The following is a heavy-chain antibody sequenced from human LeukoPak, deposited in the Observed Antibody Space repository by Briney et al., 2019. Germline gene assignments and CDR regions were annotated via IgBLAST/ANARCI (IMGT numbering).Heavy chain of an antibody. CDR2: IKSKIDGGTA. D-gene: IGHD3-10*01. CDR1: GFTFYNAW. CDR3: NTVYYYGSGSYSGY. Sequence: SGGSLRLSCAASGFTFYNAWMSWVRQAPGKGLEWVGSIKSKIDGGTADYAAPVKGRFTMSRDDSKNMLYLQMNSLKTEDTAVYYCNTVYYYGSGSYSGYWGQGTLVTVSS. J-gene: IGHJ4*02. V-gene: IGHV3-15*01.